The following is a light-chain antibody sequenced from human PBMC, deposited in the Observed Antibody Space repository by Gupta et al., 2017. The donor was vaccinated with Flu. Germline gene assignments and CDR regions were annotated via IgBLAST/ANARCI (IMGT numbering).Light chain of an antibody. J-gene: IGLJ2*01. CDR2: QDT. CDR1: KLWNSY. Sequence: PGQPASMTWSEDKLWNSYVAGDQQKPGQCAVLVIYQDTNRPTGIPERCSGSNSGNTATLTISETQAMDEADFYFQTWDSSTGVFGGGTKLTVL. CDR3: QTWDSSTGV. V-gene: IGLV3-1*01.